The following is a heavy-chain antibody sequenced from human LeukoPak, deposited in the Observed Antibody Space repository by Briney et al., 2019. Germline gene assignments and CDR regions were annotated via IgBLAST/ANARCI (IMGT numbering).Heavy chain of an antibody. CDR2: IYYSGST. D-gene: IGHD3-22*01. CDR3: ARDTGGSSGYYLDY. Sequence: SETLSLTCTVSGGSISSSSYYWGWIRQPPGKGLEWIGSIYYSGSTYYNPSLKSRVTISVDTSKNQFSLKLSSVTAADTAVYYCARDTGGSSGYYLDYWGQGTLVTVSS. J-gene: IGHJ4*02. V-gene: IGHV4-39*07. CDR1: GGSISSSSYY.